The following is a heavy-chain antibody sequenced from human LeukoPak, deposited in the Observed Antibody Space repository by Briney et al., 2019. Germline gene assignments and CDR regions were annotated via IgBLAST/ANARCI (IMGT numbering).Heavy chain of an antibody. V-gene: IGHV4-30-4*08. D-gene: IGHD3-3*01. CDR3: ARGTYDFWSGSLWGYYYYYMDV. CDR1: GGSISSGDYY. J-gene: IGHJ6*03. Sequence: SETLSLTCTVSGGSISSGDYYWSWIRQPPGKGLEWIGYIYYSGSTYNNPSLKSRVTISVDTSKNQFSLKLSSVTAADTAVYYCARGTYDFWSGSLWGYYYYYMDVWGKGTTVTVSS. CDR2: IYYSGST.